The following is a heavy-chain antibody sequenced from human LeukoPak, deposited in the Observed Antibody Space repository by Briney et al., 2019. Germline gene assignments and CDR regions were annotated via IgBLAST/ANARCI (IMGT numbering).Heavy chain of an antibody. Sequence: SETLSLTCTVSGGSISSYYWSWIRQPPGKGLEWIGYIYYSGSTNYNPSLKSRVTISVDTSKNQFSLKLSSVTAADTAVYYCARLRRDCSSTSCYSADYWGQGTLVTVSS. CDR3: ARLRRDCSSTSCYSADY. V-gene: IGHV4-59*08. D-gene: IGHD2-2*01. J-gene: IGHJ4*02. CDR2: IYYSGST. CDR1: GGSISSYY.